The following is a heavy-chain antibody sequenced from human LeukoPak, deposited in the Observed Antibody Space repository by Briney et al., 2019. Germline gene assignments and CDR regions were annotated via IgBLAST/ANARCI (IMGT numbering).Heavy chain of an antibody. J-gene: IGHJ4*02. CDR3: ATIGASLFDY. CDR2: INTGTGNP. V-gene: IGHV7-4-1*02. D-gene: IGHD3-10*01. Sequence: ASVKVSCKASGYTFTNYAMNWVRQAPGQGLEWMGWINTGTGNPTYAQGFTGRFVFSLDTSVSTTYLQINSLKAEDTAVYYCATIGASLFDYWGQGTLVTVSS. CDR1: GYTFTNYA.